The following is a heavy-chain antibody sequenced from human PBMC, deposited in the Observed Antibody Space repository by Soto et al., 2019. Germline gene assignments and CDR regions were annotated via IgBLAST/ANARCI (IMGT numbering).Heavy chain of an antibody. D-gene: IGHD2-2*02. J-gene: IGHJ5*02. CDR3: ARGPEGYPLIYNRWFDP. CDR1: GFVFSPYW. CDR2: IKEDGSDK. Sequence: GGSLRLSCTASGFVFSPYWMSWVRQAPGKGLEWVANIKEDGSDKYYVDSVKGRFTVPRDNAKSSLYLQMNNLRAEHTAVYYCARGPEGYPLIYNRWFDPWGQGTLVTVSS. V-gene: IGHV3-7*04.